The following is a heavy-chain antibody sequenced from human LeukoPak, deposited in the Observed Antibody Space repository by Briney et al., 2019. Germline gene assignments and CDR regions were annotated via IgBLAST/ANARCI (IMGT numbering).Heavy chain of an antibody. Sequence: PGGSLRLSCAASGFTFSSYWMSWVRQAPGKGLEWVANIKQDGSEKYYVDSMKGRFTISRDNAKNSLYLQLNSLRAEDTAVYYCARAPRRYCSGGSCPGPFDYWGQGTLVTVSS. J-gene: IGHJ4*02. CDR3: ARAPRRYCSGGSCPGPFDY. CDR1: GFTFSSYW. CDR2: IKQDGSEK. V-gene: IGHV3-7*01. D-gene: IGHD2-15*01.